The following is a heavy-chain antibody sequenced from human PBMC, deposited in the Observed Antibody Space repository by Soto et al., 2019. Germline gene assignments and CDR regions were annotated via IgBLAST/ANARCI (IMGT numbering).Heavy chain of an antibody. Sequence: QVQLQESGPGLVKPSQTLSLTCTVSGGSISSGDYYLSWIRQPPGKGLEWIGYIYYSGRTYYNPSLKSRLTISIDTPKKQFSLKLSSVTAADTAVYYCARDRGADYYYGMDVWGQGTTVTVSS. V-gene: IGHV4-30-4*01. CDR3: ARDRGADYYYGMDV. J-gene: IGHJ6*02. CDR2: IYYSGRT. CDR1: GGSISSGDYY.